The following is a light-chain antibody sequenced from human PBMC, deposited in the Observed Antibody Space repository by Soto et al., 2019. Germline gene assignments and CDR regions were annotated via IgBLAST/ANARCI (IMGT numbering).Light chain of an antibody. CDR2: DVT. CDR3: SSYRSGNTVV. V-gene: IGLV2-14*01. Sequence: QSALTQPASVSGSPGQSITISCTGTRSDVGRYNYVSWYQQLPGKAPKLIFYDVTNRPPGVSNRFSASKSGSTASLTISGLQPEDEADYYCSSYRSGNTVVFGGGTQLTVL. CDR1: RSDVGRYNY. J-gene: IGLJ2*01.